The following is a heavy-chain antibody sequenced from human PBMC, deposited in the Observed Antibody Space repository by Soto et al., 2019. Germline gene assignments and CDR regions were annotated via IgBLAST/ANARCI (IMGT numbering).Heavy chain of an antibody. V-gene: IGHV1-69*13. CDR1: GGTFSNDG. CDR2: IIPVFATP. D-gene: IGHD5-18*01. CDR3: ARGGTAMVRNWFDP. Sequence: SVKVSCKPSGGTFSNDGITWVRQAPGHGLEWMGMIIPVFATPKYAQKFQGRVTITADLSTNTAYLELRSLRSEDTAVYYCARGGTAMVRNWFDPWGQGTLVTV. J-gene: IGHJ5*02.